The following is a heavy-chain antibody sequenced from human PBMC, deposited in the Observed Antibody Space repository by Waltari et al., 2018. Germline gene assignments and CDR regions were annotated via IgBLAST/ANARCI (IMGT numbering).Heavy chain of an antibody. CDR2: INWNGGST. D-gene: IGHD1-26*01. CDR3: ARRRESASEVGPRFDYMDV. V-gene: IGHV3-20*04. J-gene: IGHJ6*03. Sequence: EVQLVESGGGVVRPGGSLRLSCEASGFKFDDYGMSWVRQGPGKGLEWGSVINWNGGSTRYADCVKGRFAISRDNAKNSLYLQMNSVRAEDTALYYCARRRESASEVGPRFDYMDVWGKGTTVTVSS. CDR1: GFKFDDYG.